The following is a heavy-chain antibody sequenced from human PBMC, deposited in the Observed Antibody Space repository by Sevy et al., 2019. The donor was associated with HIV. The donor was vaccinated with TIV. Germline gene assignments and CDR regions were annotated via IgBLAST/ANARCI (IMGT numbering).Heavy chain of an antibody. J-gene: IGHJ5*02. CDR3: ATEAGSSTAYNWFDP. CDR2: ISSSSSYT. Sequence: GGSLRLSCAASGFTFSDYYMSWICQAPGKGLEWVSYISSSSSYTNYADSVKGRFTISRDNAKNSLYLQMNSLRAEDTAVYYCATEAGSSTAYNWFDPWGQGTLVTVSS. V-gene: IGHV3-11*06. CDR1: GFTFSDYY. D-gene: IGHD2-2*01.